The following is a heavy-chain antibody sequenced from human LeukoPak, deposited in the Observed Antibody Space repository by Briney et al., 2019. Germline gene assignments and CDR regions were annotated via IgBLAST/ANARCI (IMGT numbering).Heavy chain of an antibody. CDR3: ANWAATIRNFNY. J-gene: IGHJ4*02. Sequence: GSVKVSCKASGSTFTYYYIHWVRPAPGQGLEWMGWINPDSGGTNFAQKFQGRVTMTRDTSITTVYMELTRLRSDDTAVYYCANWAATIRNFNYWGQGTLVTVSS. V-gene: IGHV1-2*02. D-gene: IGHD5-12*01. CDR2: INPDSGGT. CDR1: GSTFTYYY.